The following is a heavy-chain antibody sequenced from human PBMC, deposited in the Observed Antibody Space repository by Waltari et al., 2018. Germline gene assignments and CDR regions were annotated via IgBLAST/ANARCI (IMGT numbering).Heavy chain of an antibody. CDR1: VFPFLSHA. J-gene: IGHJ4*02. CDR2: ISSSSSYI. V-gene: IGHV3-21*01. CDR3: ARARALEPPDY. Sequence: EVQLVESGGGLVKPGGSLRLPWAASVFPFLSHALNWVRQAPGKGMEWVSSISSSSSYIYYADSVKGRFTISRDNAKNSLYLQMNSLRAEDTAVYYCARARALEPPDYWGQGTLVTVSS.